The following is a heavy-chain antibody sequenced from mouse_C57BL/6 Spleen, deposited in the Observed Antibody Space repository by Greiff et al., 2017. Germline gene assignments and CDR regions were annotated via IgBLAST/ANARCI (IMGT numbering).Heavy chain of an antibody. J-gene: IGHJ4*01. CDR1: GYTFTSYW. Sequence: QVQLKQPGAELVKPGASVKLSCKASGYTFTSYWMQWVKQRPGQGLEWIGEIDPSDSYTNYNQKFKGKATLTVDTSSSTAYMQLSSLTSEDSAVYYCARYYYLARDAMDYWGQGTSVTVSS. CDR3: ARYYYLARDAMDY. CDR2: IDPSDSYT. V-gene: IGHV1-50*01. D-gene: IGHD1-1*01.